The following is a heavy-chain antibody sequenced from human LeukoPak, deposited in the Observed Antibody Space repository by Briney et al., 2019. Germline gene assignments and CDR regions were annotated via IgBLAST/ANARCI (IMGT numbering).Heavy chain of an antibody. D-gene: IGHD1-1*01. J-gene: IGHJ5*02. CDR3: ARLGHYPNSRTRPNWFDP. V-gene: IGHV4-39*01. CDR1: GGSIRDTSYY. Sequence: LETLSLTCTVSGGSIRDTSYYWVWIRQPPGKELEWIGIIYYTGTAYYNPSLKSRVTISVDTSRDQFSLRLSSVTAADTAVYYCARLGHYPNSRTRPNWFDPWGQGTLVSVSS. CDR2: IYYTGTA.